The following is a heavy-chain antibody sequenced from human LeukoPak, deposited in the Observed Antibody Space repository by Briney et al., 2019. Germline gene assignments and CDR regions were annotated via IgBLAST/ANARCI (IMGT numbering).Heavy chain of an antibody. CDR1: GFTFSDYW. V-gene: IGHV3-7*04. CDR2: TKQDGSVK. J-gene: IGHJ3*02. Sequence: PGGSLRLSCATSGFTFSDYWMTWVRQTPGKGLEWVANTKQDGSVKDYVDSVKGRFTISRDNAKNSLYLQMNSLRAEDTAVYYCARGGNAFDIWGQGTMVTVSS. CDR3: ARGGNAFDI.